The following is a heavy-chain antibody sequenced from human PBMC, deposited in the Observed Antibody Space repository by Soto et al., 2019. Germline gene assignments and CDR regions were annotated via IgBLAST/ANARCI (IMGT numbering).Heavy chain of an antibody. J-gene: IGHJ4*02. Sequence: DVQLVESGGGLVQPGRSLRLSCAASGFTFDDYAMHWVRQAPGKGLEWVSGISWNSGSIGYADSVKGRFTISRDNAKNSLYLQMNSLRAEDTALYYCAKDMSIAAAGDFDYWGQGTLVTVSS. D-gene: IGHD6-13*01. V-gene: IGHV3-9*01. CDR1: GFTFDDYA. CDR2: ISWNSGSI. CDR3: AKDMSIAAAGDFDY.